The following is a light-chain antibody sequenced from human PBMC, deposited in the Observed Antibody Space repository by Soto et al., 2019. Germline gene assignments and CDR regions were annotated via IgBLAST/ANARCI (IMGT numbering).Light chain of an antibody. CDR1: QSVSSY. CDR2: NAS. Sequence: EIVLTQSPATLSLSPGERATLSCRASQSVSSYLAWYQHEPGQAPRLLIYNASSRASGVPARFSGSGSGTDFTLAISSLEPEDVAVYYCQQRSNWPRTFGRGTKVDIK. J-gene: IGKJ4*01. V-gene: IGKV3-11*01. CDR3: QQRSNWPRT.